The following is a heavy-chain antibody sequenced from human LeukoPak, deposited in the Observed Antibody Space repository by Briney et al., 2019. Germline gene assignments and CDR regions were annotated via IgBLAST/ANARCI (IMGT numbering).Heavy chain of an antibody. CDR2: ISGSGSGGST. Sequence: GGSLRLSCAASGFIVSSNYMSWVRQAPGKGLEWVSNISGSGSGGSTYYADSVKGRFTISRDNSKNTLYLQMNSLRAEDTAVYYCAKSGYNRFDYWGQGTLVTVSS. J-gene: IGHJ4*02. V-gene: IGHV3-23*01. D-gene: IGHD5-24*01. CDR3: AKSGYNRFDY. CDR1: GFIVSSNY.